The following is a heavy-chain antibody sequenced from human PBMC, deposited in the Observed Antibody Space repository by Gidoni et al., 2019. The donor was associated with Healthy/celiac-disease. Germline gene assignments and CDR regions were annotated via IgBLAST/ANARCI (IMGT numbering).Heavy chain of an antibody. CDR1: GFTVSSNY. CDR2: IYSGGST. D-gene: IGHD2-15*01. V-gene: IGHV3-53*04. Sequence: EVQLVESGGGLVQPGGSLRLSCAASGFTVSSNYMSWVRQAPGKGLEWVSVIYSGGSTYYADSVKGRFTISRHNSKNTLYLQMNSLRAEDTAVYYCARRACSGGSCYRYFDYWGQGTLVTVSS. J-gene: IGHJ4*02. CDR3: ARRACSGGSCYRYFDY.